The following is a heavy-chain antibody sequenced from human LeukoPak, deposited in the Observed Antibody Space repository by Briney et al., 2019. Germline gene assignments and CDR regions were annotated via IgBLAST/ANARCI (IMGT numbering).Heavy chain of an antibody. CDR3: AKGRYSGATYYFDY. CDR1: GFTLSTYW. CDR2: IKKDGSET. D-gene: IGHD5-12*01. J-gene: IGHJ4*02. Sequence: GGSLRLSCAASGFTLSTYWMSWVRQVPGKGQEWVANIKKDGSETYYVDSVKGRFTISRDNAKNSLYLQMNSLRAEDTAIYHCAKGRYSGATYYFDYWGQGTLVTVSS. V-gene: IGHV3-7*03.